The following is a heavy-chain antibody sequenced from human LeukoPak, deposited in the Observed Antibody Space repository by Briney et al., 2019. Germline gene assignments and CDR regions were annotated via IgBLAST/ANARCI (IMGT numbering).Heavy chain of an antibody. CDR1: GFTFSSYS. J-gene: IGHJ6*03. D-gene: IGHD2-2*01. CDR2: ISYDVSNK. CDR3: ARAQIDCSSTSCSSIYYYYYMDV. V-gene: IGHV3-30*03. Sequence: GGSLRPCCAASGFTFSSYSMNWVRQAPGKGLEWVAVISYDVSNKYYADSVKARFTISRDNSKNTLYLQMNSLRAEDTAVYYCARAQIDCSSTSCSSIYYYYYMDVWGKGTTVTVSS.